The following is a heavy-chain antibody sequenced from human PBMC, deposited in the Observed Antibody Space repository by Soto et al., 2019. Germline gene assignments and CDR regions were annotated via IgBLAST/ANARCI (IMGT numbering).Heavy chain of an antibody. Sequence: GGSLRLSCAASGFTFDDYTMHWVRQAPGKGLEWVSLISWDGGSTYYADSVKGRFTISRDNSKNSLYLQMNSLRTEDTALYYCAKTVVATTDYYYYGMDVWGQGTTVTVSS. CDR1: GFTFDDYT. V-gene: IGHV3-43*01. D-gene: IGHD5-12*01. CDR3: AKTVVATTDYYYYGMDV. CDR2: ISWDGGST. J-gene: IGHJ6*02.